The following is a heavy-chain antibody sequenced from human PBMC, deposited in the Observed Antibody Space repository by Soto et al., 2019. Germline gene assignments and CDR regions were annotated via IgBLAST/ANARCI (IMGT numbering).Heavy chain of an antibody. J-gene: IGHJ6*02. CDR2: IIPIFGTA. Sequence: SVKVSCKASGGTFSSYAISWVRQAPGQGLEWMGGIIPIFGTANYAQKFQGRVTITADESTSTAYMELSSLRSEDTAMYYCASPIGNWNYPRRNYYYGMDVWGQGTTVTVSS. CDR3: ASPIGNWNYPRRNYYYGMDV. D-gene: IGHD1-7*01. CDR1: GGTFSSYA. V-gene: IGHV1-69*13.